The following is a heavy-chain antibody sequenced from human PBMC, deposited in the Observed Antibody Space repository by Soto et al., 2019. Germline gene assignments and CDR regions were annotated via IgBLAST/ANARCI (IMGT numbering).Heavy chain of an antibody. Sequence: GGSLRLSCAASGFTFSSYDMHWVRQATGKGLEWVSAIGTAGDTYYPGSVKGRFTISRENAKNSLYLQMNSLRAGDTAVYYCARGPRTGTPADYYYYMGVWGKGTTVTVSS. CDR1: GFTFSSYD. J-gene: IGHJ6*03. CDR3: ARGPRTGTPADYYYYMGV. D-gene: IGHD1-7*01. V-gene: IGHV3-13*01. CDR2: IGTAGDT.